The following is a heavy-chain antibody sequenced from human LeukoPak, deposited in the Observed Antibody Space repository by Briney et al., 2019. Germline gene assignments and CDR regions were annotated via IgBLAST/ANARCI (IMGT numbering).Heavy chain of an antibody. CDR2: ISGYNGDT. Sequence: SVKVSCKASGYTFSNYGISWVRQAPGQGLEWMGWISGYNGDTNYAQKLQGRVTMTTDTSTSTAYMELRSLRSDDTAVYYCARAVVGATGLIDYWGQGTLVTVSS. D-gene: IGHD1-26*01. J-gene: IGHJ4*02. V-gene: IGHV1-18*01. CDR1: GYTFSNYG. CDR3: ARAVVGATGLIDY.